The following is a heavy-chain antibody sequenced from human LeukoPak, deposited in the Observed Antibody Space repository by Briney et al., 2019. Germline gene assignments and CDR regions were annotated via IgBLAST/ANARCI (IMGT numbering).Heavy chain of an antibody. CDR2: IYYSGST. V-gene: IGHV4-39*07. D-gene: IGHD3-22*01. CDR3: ARGNYYDSSGYYP. J-gene: IGHJ5*02. Sequence: SQTLSLTCTVSGGSISSSSYYWGWIRQPPGKGLEWIGSIYYSGSTYYNPSLKSRVTISVDKSKNQFSLKLSSVTAADTAVYYCARGNYYDSSGYYPWGQGTLVTVSS. CDR1: GGSISSSSYY.